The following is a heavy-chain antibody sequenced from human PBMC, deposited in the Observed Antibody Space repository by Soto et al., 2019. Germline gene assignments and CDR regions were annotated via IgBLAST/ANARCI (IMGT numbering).Heavy chain of an antibody. CDR1: GYTFTSYA. CDR3: ARSGPLGPTDGYYYGMDV. CDR2: INAGNGNT. Sequence: GASVKVSCKASGYTFTSYAMHWVRQAPGQRLEWMGWINAGNGNTKYSQKFQGRVTITRDTSASTAYMELSSLRSEDTAVYYCARSGPLGPTDGYYYGMDVWGQGTTVTVS. D-gene: IGHD2-21*02. V-gene: IGHV1-3*01. J-gene: IGHJ6*02.